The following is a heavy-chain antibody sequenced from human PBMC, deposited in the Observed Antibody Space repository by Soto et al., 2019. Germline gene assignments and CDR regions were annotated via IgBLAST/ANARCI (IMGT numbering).Heavy chain of an antibody. CDR1: GYTFVTYN. D-gene: IGHD6-25*01. J-gene: IGHJ4*02. Sequence: QVQLVQSGARGKNLGPSWMASSKAFGYTFVTYNINWVRQPTGQGFEWMGGMNPNTGNPGCAQKFQGRVTVSRNTSISTFYMERTSLRSEDTAVYFCARRKERSGPNYFDLWGQGSLVTVAS. V-gene: IGHV1-8*01. CDR2: MNPNTGNP. CDR3: ARRKERSGPNYFDL.